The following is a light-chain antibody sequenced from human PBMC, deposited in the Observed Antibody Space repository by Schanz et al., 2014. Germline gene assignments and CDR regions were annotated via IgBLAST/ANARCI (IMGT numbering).Light chain of an antibody. Sequence: EIVLTQSPGSLSLSPGEGVTLSCRASQSVTSNYLAWYQQNPGQAPRLLIYGSSNRATGIPARFSGSGSGTDFTLTISSLQSEDFAVYYCQQYNNWPSFGQGTKLEIK. J-gene: IGKJ2*01. CDR3: QQYNNWPS. V-gene: IGKV3D-15*01. CDR2: GSS. CDR1: QSVTSN.